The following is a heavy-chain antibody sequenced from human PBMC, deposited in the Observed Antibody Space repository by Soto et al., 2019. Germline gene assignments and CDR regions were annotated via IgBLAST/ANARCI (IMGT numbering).Heavy chain of an antibody. CDR1: GFIFNSYW. V-gene: IGHV3-74*01. D-gene: IGHD6-25*01. Sequence: PGGSLRLSCAASGFIFNSYWMHWVRQAPGKGLVWVARINGDGTTTYVDSVKGRFTISRDNAKNMVYLQMNSLRAEDTAMYYCGRGSGPRGRPYWGQGISVTVSS. CDR3: GRGSGPRGRPY. CDR2: INGDGTT. J-gene: IGHJ4*02.